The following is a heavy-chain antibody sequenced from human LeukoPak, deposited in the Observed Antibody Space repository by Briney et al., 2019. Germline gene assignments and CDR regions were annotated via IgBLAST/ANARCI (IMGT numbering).Heavy chain of an antibody. V-gene: IGHV4-39*07. CDR3: ARDRQDPNWFDP. J-gene: IGHJ5*02. CDR1: GGSISSSSYY. CDR2: IYYSGST. Sequence: SETLSLTCTVSGGSISSSSYYWGWIRQPPGKGLEWIGSIYYSGSTYYNPSLKSRVTISVDTSKNQFSLKLSSVTAADTAVYYCARDRQDPNWFDPWGQGTLVTVSS.